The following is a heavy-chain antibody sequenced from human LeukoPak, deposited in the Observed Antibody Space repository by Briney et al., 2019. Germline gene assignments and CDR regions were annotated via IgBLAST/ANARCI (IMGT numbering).Heavy chain of an antibody. J-gene: IGHJ5*02. Sequence: PSETLSLTCTVSGGSISSGSYYWSWIRQPAGKGLEWIGRIYTSGSTNYNPSLKSRVTVSVDTSKNQFSLKLSSVTAADTAVYYCARGLGYCSSTSCYPNWFDPWGQGTLVTVSS. CDR1: GGSISSGSYY. D-gene: IGHD2-2*01. V-gene: IGHV4-61*02. CDR3: ARGLGYCSSTSCYPNWFDP. CDR2: IYTSGST.